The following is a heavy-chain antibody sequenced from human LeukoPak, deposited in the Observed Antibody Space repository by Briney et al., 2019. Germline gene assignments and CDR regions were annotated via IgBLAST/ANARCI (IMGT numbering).Heavy chain of an antibody. D-gene: IGHD4-17*01. CDR3: ARDGIYGDCDI. J-gene: IGHJ3*02. CDR2: INAGNGNT. CDR1: GYTFTNYP. V-gene: IGHV1-3*01. Sequence: GASVNVSFKASGYTFTNYPMHWVRQAPGQRLEWMGWINAGNGNTKYSQKFQGRVTITRDTSASIAYMELSSLRSEDTAVYYCARDGIYGDCDIWGQGTMVTVSS.